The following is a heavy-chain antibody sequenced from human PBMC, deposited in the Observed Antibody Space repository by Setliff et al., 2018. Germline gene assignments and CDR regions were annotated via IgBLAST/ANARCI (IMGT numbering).Heavy chain of an antibody. CDR3: ARTCSGSGCYAGLES. D-gene: IGHD2-15*01. V-gene: IGHV3-33*08. J-gene: IGHJ4*02. Sequence: GSLRLSCDASGFTFSSYWMHWVRQAPGKGLEWVAVIWYDGNNKYHADSVKGRFTISRDNSKNTLYLQMNSLRPEDTAVYYCARTCSGSGCYAGLESWGQGTPVTAPQ. CDR1: GFTFSSYW. CDR2: IWYDGNNK.